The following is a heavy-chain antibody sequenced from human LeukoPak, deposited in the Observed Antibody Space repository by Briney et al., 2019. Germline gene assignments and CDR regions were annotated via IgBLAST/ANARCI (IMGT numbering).Heavy chain of an antibody. J-gene: IGHJ4*02. CDR1: GFPFSSYG. V-gene: IGHV3-30*03. D-gene: IGHD3-10*01. CDR2: LSYDGSNE. CDR3: AGSWFYRDYFEY. Sequence: PGGSLRLSCAASGFPFSSYGMHGVRQAPGKGLEGVAVLSYDGSNEYYADSVKGRFTISRDNSKNTLYLQMNSLRVEDTAVYYCAGSWFYRDYFEYWGQGTLVTVSS.